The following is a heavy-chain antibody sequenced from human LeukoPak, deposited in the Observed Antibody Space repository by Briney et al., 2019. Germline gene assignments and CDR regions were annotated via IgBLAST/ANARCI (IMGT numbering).Heavy chain of an antibody. CDR1: GFTFSYYG. CDR3: AKPGKRRVVTITDFDY. Sequence: GGSLRLSCAASGFTFSYYGMHWVRQAPGRGLEWVAVISHDGSNKYYADSVKGRSTTSRDNSKNTLYLQMNSLRPEDTSVYYCAKPGKRRVVTITDFDYWGQGTLVTVSS. V-gene: IGHV3-30*18. J-gene: IGHJ4*02. CDR2: ISHDGSNK. D-gene: IGHD3-22*01.